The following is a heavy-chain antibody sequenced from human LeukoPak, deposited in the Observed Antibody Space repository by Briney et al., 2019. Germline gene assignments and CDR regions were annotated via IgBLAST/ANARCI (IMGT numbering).Heavy chain of an antibody. D-gene: IGHD4-17*01. CDR1: GFTFRSHE. CDR2: ISGGGSSI. J-gene: IGHJ4*02. V-gene: IGHV3-48*03. CDR3: AKGGGDYGDYQIDY. Sequence: PGGSLRLSCAASGFTFRSHEMDWVRQAPGKGLEWVSLISGGGSSIYYADSVKGRFTISRDNAKNSLYLQMDSLRAEDTAVYYCAKGGGDYGDYQIDYWGQGTLVTVSS.